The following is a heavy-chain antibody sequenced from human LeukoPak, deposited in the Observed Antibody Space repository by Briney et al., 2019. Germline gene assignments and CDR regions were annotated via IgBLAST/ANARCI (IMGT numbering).Heavy chain of an antibody. V-gene: IGHV3-7*01. CDR1: GFTFSSYW. D-gene: IGHD3-3*01. CDR2: MKQDGSEK. J-gene: IGHJ4*02. CDR3: ARDSGIRFSDY. Sequence: GGSLRLSCAASGFTFSSYWMSWVRQAPGKGLEWVANMKQDGSEKYYVDSVKGRFTISRDNAKNSLYLQMNSLRAEDTAVYYCARDSGIRFSDYWGQGTLVTVSS.